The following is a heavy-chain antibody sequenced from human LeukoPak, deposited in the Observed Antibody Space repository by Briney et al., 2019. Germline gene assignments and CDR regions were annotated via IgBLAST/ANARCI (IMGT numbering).Heavy chain of an antibody. CDR3: ARGCYCSSTSCYGSRWFDP. V-gene: IGHV4-31*03. CDR1: GGSISSGGYY. Sequence: SQTLSLTCTVSGGSISSGGYYWSWIRQHPGKGLEWIGYIYYSGSTYYNPSLKSRVTISVDTSKNQFSLKLSSVTAADTAVYYCARGCYCSSTSCYGSRWFDPWGQGTLVTVSS. D-gene: IGHD2-2*01. J-gene: IGHJ5*02. CDR2: IYYSGST.